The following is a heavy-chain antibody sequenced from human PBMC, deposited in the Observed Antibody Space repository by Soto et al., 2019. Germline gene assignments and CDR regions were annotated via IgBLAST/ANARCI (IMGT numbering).Heavy chain of an antibody. CDR3: ARLGSIAAAGTPDY. CDR2: ISSSSSYI. J-gene: IGHJ4*02. V-gene: IGHV3-21*04. Sequence: GGSLRLSCAASGFTFSSYSMNWVRQAPGKGLGWVSSISSSSSYIYYADSVKGRFTISRDNAKNSLYLQLNSLRADDTAVYYCARLGSIAAAGTPDYWGQGTLVTVSS. CDR1: GFTFSSYS. D-gene: IGHD6-13*01.